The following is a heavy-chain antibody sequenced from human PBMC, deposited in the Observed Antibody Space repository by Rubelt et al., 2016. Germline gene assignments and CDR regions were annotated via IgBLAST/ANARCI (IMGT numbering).Heavy chain of an antibody. Sequence: QLQLQESGPGLVRPSETLSLTCTVSGGSISSSRYHWGWIRQPPGKGLEWVGSIYYSGSTYYNPSLKGRVTISAEPSKIRFSLRLSSVTAADTAVYYCARVATTQLTLDWYFDLWGRGTLVTVSS. CDR1: GGSISSSRYH. CDR2: IYYSGST. CDR3: ARVATTQLTLDWYFDL. J-gene: IGHJ2*01. D-gene: IGHD5-24*01. V-gene: IGHV4-39*07.